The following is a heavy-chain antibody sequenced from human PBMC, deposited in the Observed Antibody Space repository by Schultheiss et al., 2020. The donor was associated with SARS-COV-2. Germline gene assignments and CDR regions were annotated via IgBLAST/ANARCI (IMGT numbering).Heavy chain of an antibody. Sequence: GGSLRLSCAASGFSFSSYGMSWVRQAPGKGLEWLSYINNSSRIIYYADSVKGRFTISRDNAKSSLYLQMNSLRAEDTAVYFCAKDGRLYCSGGRCYDYNYYGMDVWGQGTTVTVSS. CDR1: GFSFSSYG. CDR3: AKDGRLYCSGGRCYDYNYYGMDV. D-gene: IGHD2-15*01. J-gene: IGHJ6*02. CDR2: INNSSRII. V-gene: IGHV3-48*01.